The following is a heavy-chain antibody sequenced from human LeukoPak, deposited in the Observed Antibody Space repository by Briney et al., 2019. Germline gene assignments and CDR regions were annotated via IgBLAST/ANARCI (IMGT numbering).Heavy chain of an antibody. CDR3: ARHKAAGTRIFFDY. CDR1: GGSISRGGYY. V-gene: IGHV4-31*03. J-gene: IGHJ4*02. D-gene: IGHD6-13*01. CDR2: IYYSGST. Sequence: SETLSLTCTVSGGSISRGGYYWSWIRQHPGKGLEWIGYIYYSGSTYYNPSLKSRVTISVDTSKNQFSLKLSSVTAADTAVYYCARHKAAGTRIFFDYWGQGTLVTVSS.